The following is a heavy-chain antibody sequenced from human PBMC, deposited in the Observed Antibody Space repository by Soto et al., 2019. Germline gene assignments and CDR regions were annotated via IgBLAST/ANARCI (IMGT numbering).Heavy chain of an antibody. CDR2: ISNDGTNK. Sequence: PVGSLRLSCAASGFTFNIFGMHWVRQAPGKGLEWVALISNDGTNKYYADSVRGRFTISRDSSKNTVFLQMDSLRADDTAVYYCAKGSTRWLESLLHYWGQGTLVTVPS. J-gene: IGHJ4*02. V-gene: IGHV3-30*18. CDR3: AKGSTRWLESLLHY. D-gene: IGHD5-12*01. CDR1: GFTFNIFG.